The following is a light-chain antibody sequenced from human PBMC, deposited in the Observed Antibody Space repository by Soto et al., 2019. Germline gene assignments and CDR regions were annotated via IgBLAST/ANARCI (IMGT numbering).Light chain of an antibody. CDR1: SSNIGSNF. V-gene: IGLV1-47*01. CDR3: AAWDDSLSGQV. Sequence: QSALTQPPSASGTPGQRVTISCSGSSSNIGSNFVYWYQHLPGVAPKLLIYRNNQRPSGVPDRFSGSKSGTSASLAISGLRSEDEADYYCAAWDDSLSGQVFGGGTKLTVL. J-gene: IGLJ3*02. CDR2: RNN.